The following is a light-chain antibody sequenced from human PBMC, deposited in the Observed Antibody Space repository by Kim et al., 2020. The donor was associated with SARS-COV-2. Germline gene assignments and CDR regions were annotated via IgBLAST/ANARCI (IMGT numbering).Light chain of an antibody. Sequence: EIVLTQSPGTLSLSPGERATLSCRASQSVDKSVNNNYLAWYQQKPGQAPRLLIYGASNRAIGIPDRFSGSGSGTDFTLTISRLEPEDFAVYYCQQYANSRTFGQGTKVDIK. CDR3: QQYANSRT. V-gene: IGKV3-20*01. CDR1: QSVDKSVNNNY. J-gene: IGKJ1*01. CDR2: GAS.